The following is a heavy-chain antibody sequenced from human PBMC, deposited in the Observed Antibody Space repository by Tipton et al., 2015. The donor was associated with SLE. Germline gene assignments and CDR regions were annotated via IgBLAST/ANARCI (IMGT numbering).Heavy chain of an antibody. CDR3: ARDRGTYYDFWSGYYLDY. V-gene: IGHV3-21*01. CDR1: GFTFSSYS. J-gene: IGHJ4*02. D-gene: IGHD3-3*01. CDR2: ISSSSSYI. Sequence: SLRLSCAASGFTFSSYSMNWVRQAPGKGLEWVSSISSSSSYIYYADSVKGRFTISRDNAKNSLYLQMNSLRAEDTAVYYCARDRGTYYDFWSGYYLDYWGQGTLVTVSS.